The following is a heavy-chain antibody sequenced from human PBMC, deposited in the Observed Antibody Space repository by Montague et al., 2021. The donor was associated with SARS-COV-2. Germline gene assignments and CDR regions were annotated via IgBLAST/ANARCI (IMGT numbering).Heavy chain of an antibody. D-gene: IGHD3-3*01. V-gene: IGHV4-39*01. Sequence: SETLSLTCTVSGGSISSTSYYWGWIRQPPGKGLEWIGRINYSGSTYYNPSLKSRVIISVDTSKNQFSLKLSSVTAADTAVYYCVRQPGEWLTREWSWFDPWGRGTLVTVSS. CDR3: VRQPGEWLTREWSWFDP. CDR1: GGSISSTSYY. J-gene: IGHJ5*02. CDR2: INYSGST.